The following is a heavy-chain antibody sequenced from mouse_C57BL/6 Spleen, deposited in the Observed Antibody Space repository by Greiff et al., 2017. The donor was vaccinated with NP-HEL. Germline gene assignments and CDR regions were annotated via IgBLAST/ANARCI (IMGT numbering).Heavy chain of an antibody. CDR2: INPNNGGT. V-gene: IGHV1-26*01. CDR1: GYTFTDYY. CDR3: ARGETYYGFDY. Sequence: VQLQQSGPELVKPGASVKISCKASGYTFTDYYMNWVKQSHGKSLEWIGDINPNNGGTSYNQKFKGKATLTVDKSSSTAYMELRSLTSEDSAVYYCARGETYYGFDYWGQGTTLTVSS. D-gene: IGHD1-1*01. J-gene: IGHJ2*01.